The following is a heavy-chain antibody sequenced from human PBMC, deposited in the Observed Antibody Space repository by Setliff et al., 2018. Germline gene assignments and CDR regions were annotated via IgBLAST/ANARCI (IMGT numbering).Heavy chain of an antibody. V-gene: IGHV4-59*08. Sequence: PSETLSLTCAVSGAAISTYHWSWLRQPPGKGLEWIGYVSYGGSTKYNPSLESRVTISLDALKNQFSLKLTSVTAADTAVYYCARTGTTYYYSCMDVWGKGTTVTVSS. CDR3: ARTGTTYYYSCMDV. CDR2: VSYGGST. D-gene: IGHD3-22*01. CDR1: GAAISTYH. J-gene: IGHJ6*03.